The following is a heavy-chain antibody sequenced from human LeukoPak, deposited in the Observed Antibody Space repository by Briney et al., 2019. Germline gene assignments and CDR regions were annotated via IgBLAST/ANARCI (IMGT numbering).Heavy chain of an antibody. CDR2: IIPIFGTA. V-gene: IGHV1-69*13. CDR3: ASSSGSYYTPYFDY. D-gene: IGHD3-10*01. J-gene: IGHJ4*02. Sequence: SVKVSCKASGGTFSSYAISWVRQAPGQGLEWMGGIIPIFGTANYAQKFQGRVTITADESTSTAYMEPSSLRSEDTAVYYCASSSGSYYTPYFDYWGQGTLVTVSS. CDR1: GGTFSSYA.